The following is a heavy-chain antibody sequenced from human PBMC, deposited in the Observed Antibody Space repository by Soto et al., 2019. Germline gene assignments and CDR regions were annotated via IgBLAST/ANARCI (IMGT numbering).Heavy chain of an antibody. V-gene: IGHV4-30-4*01. J-gene: IGHJ6*02. CDR2: IYYSGST. CDR3: AIVSGWIREVRPGGMDV. CDR1: GGSISSGDYY. D-gene: IGHD3-10*01. Sequence: QVQLQESGPGLVKPSQTLSLTCTVSGGSISSGDYYWSWIRQPPGKGLEWIGYIYYSGSTYYNPSLKSRVTLSVDTYKNHFALNLSSVTAADTGVYCCAIVSGWIREVRPGGMDVWGQGTTVPVSS.